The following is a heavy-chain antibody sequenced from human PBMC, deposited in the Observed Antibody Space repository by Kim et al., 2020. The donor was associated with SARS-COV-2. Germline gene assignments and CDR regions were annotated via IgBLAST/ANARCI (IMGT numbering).Heavy chain of an antibody. Sequence: GGSLRLSCAASGFSFNAFGLHWVRQAPGKGLEWVAVISNDGRNKYYSDSVEGRFIISRDNSKNTLYLQMNSLGSEDTAVYYCARDPGAYVGCFDNWGQGTLVTVSS. CDR1: GFSFNAFG. V-gene: IGHV3-30*03. J-gene: IGHJ4*02. D-gene: IGHD5-12*01. CDR3: ARDPGAYVGCFDN. CDR2: ISNDGRNK.